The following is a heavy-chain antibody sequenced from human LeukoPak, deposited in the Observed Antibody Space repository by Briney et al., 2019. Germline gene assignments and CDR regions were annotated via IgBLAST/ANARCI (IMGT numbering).Heavy chain of an antibody. CDR3: EKTGVEYASSSGVLDS. CDR2: IRPIFGIA. CDR1: GGTFRSSA. D-gene: IGHD6-6*01. J-gene: IGHJ4*02. V-gene: IGHV1-69*05. Sequence: SVKVSCKASGGTFRSSAITWVRQAPGQRFEWLGQIRPIFGIADYAQKFQGRLTITTDESTSTAYLGLSGLGSEDTALYSCEKTGVEYASSSGVLDSWGKRTLVTVSS.